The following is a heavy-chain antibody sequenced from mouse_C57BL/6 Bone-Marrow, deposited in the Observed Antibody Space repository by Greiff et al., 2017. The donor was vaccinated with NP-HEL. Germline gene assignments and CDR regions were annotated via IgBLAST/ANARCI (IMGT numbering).Heavy chain of an antibody. CDR2: IDPENGDT. D-gene: IGHD1-1*01. Sequence: EVQVVESGAELVRPGASVKLSCTASGFNIKDDYMHWVKQRPEQGLEWIGWIDPENGDTEYASKFQGKATITADTSSNTAYLQLSSLTSEDTAVYYCTTKLRSVDYWGQGTTLTVSS. CDR3: TTKLRSVDY. V-gene: IGHV14-4*01. J-gene: IGHJ2*01. CDR1: GFNIKDDY.